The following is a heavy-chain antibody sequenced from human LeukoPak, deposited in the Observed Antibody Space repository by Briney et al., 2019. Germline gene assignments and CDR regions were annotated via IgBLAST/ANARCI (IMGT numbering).Heavy chain of an antibody. J-gene: IGHJ4*02. D-gene: IGHD3-10*01. Sequence: GGSLRLSCAASGFTFSSYWMSWVRQAPGKGLEWVANIKQDGSEKYYVDSVKGRFTISRDNAKNSLYPQMNSLRAEDTAVYYCARYSLNYYGSGSPTTGLYYWGQGTLVTVSS. CDR2: IKQDGSEK. CDR3: ARYSLNYYGSGSPTTGLYY. CDR1: GFTFSSYW. V-gene: IGHV3-7*01.